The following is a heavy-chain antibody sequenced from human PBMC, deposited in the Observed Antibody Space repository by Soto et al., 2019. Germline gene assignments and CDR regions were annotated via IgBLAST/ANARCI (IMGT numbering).Heavy chain of an antibody. CDR1: GFTFSSYA. D-gene: IGHD2-2*01. J-gene: IGHJ5*02. V-gene: IGHV3-23*01. CDR2: ISGSGGST. Sequence: PGGSLRLSCAASGFTFSSYAMSWVRQAPGKGLEWVSAISGSGGSTYYADSVKGRFTISRDNSKNTLYLQMNSLRAEDTAVYYCAKDAPRYCSSTSCYAENHWGQGTLVTVSS. CDR3: AKDAPRYCSSTSCYAENH.